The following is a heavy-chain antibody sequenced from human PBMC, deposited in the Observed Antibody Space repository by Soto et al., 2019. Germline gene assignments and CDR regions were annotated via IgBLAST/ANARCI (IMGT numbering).Heavy chain of an antibody. Sequence: QITLKESGPTVVKPTQTLTLTCTFSGFSLSTSGVGVGWIRQPPGKALEWLALFYWDDDTRYNPSLKNRLTITRDTAKTQVVLTMTNMDPVDTATFYCARRWLEDYFDYWGQGTLVTVSS. J-gene: IGHJ4*02. CDR3: ARRWLEDYFDY. D-gene: IGHD5-12*01. CDR1: GFSLSTSGVG. CDR2: FYWDDDT. V-gene: IGHV2-5*02.